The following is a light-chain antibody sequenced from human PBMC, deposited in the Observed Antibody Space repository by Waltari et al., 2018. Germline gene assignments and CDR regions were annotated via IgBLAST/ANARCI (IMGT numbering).Light chain of an antibody. CDR2: ETS. CDR1: TRAGASGHW. J-gene: IGLJ3*02. Sequence: QAVVTQEPSLTVSPGGTVTLPCVSSTRAGASGHWPYWFQQKPGPAPRTLIYETSNNHPWTPARFSGSLLGGKAALTLSGAQPEDEAEYYCFLNYNDAWVSGGGTKLTVL. V-gene: IGLV7-46*01. CDR3: FLNYNDAWV.